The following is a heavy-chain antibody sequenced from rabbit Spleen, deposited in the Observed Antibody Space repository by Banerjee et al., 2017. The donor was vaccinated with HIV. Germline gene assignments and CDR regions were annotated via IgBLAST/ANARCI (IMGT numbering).Heavy chain of an antibody. CDR1: GIDFSGYYY. V-gene: IGHV1S40*01. D-gene: IGHD4-1*01. CDR2: INTWSNRP. CDR3: ARDLAGVVGWNFNL. Sequence: QSLEESGGDLAKPGASLTLTCTASGIDFSGYYYICWVRQAPGKGLEWIGCINTWSNRPVYASWAKGRFTMSKTSSTTVTLQMTSLTAADTATYFCARDLAGVVGWNFNLWGQGTLVTVS. J-gene: IGHJ4*01.